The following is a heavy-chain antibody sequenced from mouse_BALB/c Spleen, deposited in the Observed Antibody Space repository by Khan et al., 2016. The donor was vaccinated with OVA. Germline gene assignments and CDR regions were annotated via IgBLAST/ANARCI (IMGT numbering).Heavy chain of an antibody. J-gene: IGHJ2*01. D-gene: IGHD1-1*01. CDR3: ARKNGSDFDY. CDR1: GYSFTGYF. Sequence: VQLKQSGPELVKPGASVKISCKASGYSFTGYFMNWVMQSHGKSLEWIGRINPHIGETLYNQKFEGKATLTVDESSSTAHMELRSLASEDSAVYYCARKNGSDFDYWGQGTTLTVSS. CDR2: INPHIGET. V-gene: IGHV1-20*02.